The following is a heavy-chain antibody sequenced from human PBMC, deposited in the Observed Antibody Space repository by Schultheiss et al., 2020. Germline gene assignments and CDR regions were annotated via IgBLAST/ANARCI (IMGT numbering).Heavy chain of an antibody. Sequence: SETLSLTCTVSGGSISSYYWSWIRQPPGKGLEWIGYIYYSGSTYYNPSLKSRVTISVDTSKNQFSLKLSSVTAEDTAVYYCASASGDSYYYYGMDVWGQGTTVTVSS. D-gene: IGHD7-27*01. CDR1: GGSISSYY. CDR2: IYYSGST. V-gene: IGHV4-59*12. J-gene: IGHJ6*02. CDR3: ASASGDSYYYYGMDV.